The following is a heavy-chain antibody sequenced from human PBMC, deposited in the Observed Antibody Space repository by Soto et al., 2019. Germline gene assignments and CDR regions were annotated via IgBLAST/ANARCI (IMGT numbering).Heavy chain of an antibody. Sequence: EVQLVESGGDLVQREGSLRLSCVASGFTFSVYSMNWVRQAPGKGLERFSYITSDTKTIKYADSVKGRFTISRDNAKNSVYLQMNSLRDEDTAVYYCARSVEGHFDYWGQGTVVTVSS. CDR1: GFTFSVYS. J-gene: IGHJ4*02. V-gene: IGHV3-48*02. D-gene: IGHD6-19*01. CDR3: ARSVEGHFDY. CDR2: ITSDTKTI.